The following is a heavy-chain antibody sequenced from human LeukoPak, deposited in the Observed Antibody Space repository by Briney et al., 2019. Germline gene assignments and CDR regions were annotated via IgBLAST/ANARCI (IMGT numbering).Heavy chain of an antibody. J-gene: IGHJ4*02. V-gene: IGHV3-74*01. CDR1: GFTFSSYA. CDR3: ARDSLYYTGVGDYFDY. CDR2: INSDGGST. D-gene: IGHD3-22*01. Sequence: GGSLRLSCAASGFTFSSYAMSWVRQAPGKGLVWVSRINSDGGSTSYADSVKGRFTISRDNAKNTLYLQMNSLRAEDTAVYYCARDSLYYTGVGDYFDYWGQGTLVTVSS.